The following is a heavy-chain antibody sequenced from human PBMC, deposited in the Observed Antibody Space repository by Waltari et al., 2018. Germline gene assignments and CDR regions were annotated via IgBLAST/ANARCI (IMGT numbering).Heavy chain of an antibody. CDR1: GFTFNDYG. CDR2: ISSAGRT. Sequence: DVQVWESGGVFVKRGGSRGPSCAASGFTFNDYGMCWVGRVPGKGLCFFLFISSAGRTNHAYSVKGRFTISTDNSKKTVFLEMNSLRPDDTAVYYCAKVGGLYASGWPDSTNYMAVWGKGTTVTVSS. V-gene: IGHV3-23*03. CDR3: AKVGGLYASGWPDSTNYMAV. J-gene: IGHJ6*03. D-gene: IGHD6-19*01.